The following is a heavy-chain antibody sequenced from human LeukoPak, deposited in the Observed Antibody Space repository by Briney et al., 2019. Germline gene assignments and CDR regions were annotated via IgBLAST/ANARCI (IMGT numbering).Heavy chain of an antibody. CDR2: ISSSGSTI. D-gene: IGHD3-22*01. CDR1: GFTFSTYA. V-gene: IGHV3-11*01. CDR3: ARDPDSSGYYSDY. J-gene: IGHJ4*02. Sequence: GGSLRLSCAASGFTFSTYAMSWVRQAPGKGLEWVSYISSSGSTIYYADSVKGRFTISRDNAKNSLYLQMNSLRAEDTAVYYCARDPDSSGYYSDYWGQGTLVTVSS.